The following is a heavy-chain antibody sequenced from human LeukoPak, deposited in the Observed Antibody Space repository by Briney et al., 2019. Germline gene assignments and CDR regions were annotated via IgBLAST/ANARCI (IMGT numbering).Heavy chain of an antibody. D-gene: IGHD6-19*01. Sequence: ASVKVSCKASGYTFTSYYMHWVRQAPGQGLEWVGIINPSGGSTSYAQKFQGRVTMTRDMSTSTVYMELSSLRSEDTAVYYCARDLIAVAGTEAEDYWGQGTLVTVSS. J-gene: IGHJ4*02. CDR3: ARDLIAVAGTEAEDY. V-gene: IGHV1-46*01. CDR2: INPSGGST. CDR1: GYTFTSYY.